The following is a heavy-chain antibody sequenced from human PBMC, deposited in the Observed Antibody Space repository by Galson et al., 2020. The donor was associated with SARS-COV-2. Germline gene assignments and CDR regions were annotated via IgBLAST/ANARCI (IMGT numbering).Heavy chain of an antibody. D-gene: IGHD3-22*01. CDR3: ARQGVNMIVLVTVPGWYFDL. CDR1: RYSISTTNY. Sequence: SQTLSLTCAVSRYSISTTNYWGWVRQPPGKGLEWIGSISPSGSTYYNPSLKSRVTISVDTSKNQFSLRLDSVTAADTALYYCARQGVNMIVLVTVPGWYFDLWGRGTLVTVSS. V-gene: IGHV4-38-2*01. J-gene: IGHJ2*01. CDR2: ISPSGST.